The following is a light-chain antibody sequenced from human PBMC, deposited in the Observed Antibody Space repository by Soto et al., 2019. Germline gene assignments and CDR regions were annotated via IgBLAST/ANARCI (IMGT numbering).Light chain of an antibody. J-gene: IGLJ2*01. CDR1: RFGNEY. CDR3: QAWDDNAAV. V-gene: IGLV3-1*01. CDR2: QDT. Sequence: SYELTQPPSMSVSPGQTASISCSGNRFGNEYAYWYQQRPGQSPILVIYQDTKRPSGIPERFSGSKSGNTATLTISGTQTLDDGDYYCQAWDDNAAVFGGGTKLTVL.